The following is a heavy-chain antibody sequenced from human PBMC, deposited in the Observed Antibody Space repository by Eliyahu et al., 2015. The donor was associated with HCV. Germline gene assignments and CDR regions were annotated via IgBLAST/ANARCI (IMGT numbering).Heavy chain of an antibody. CDR3: AKGPNDYGDELPYGMDV. J-gene: IGHJ6*02. D-gene: IGHD4-17*01. Sequence: FVXYAMHWVRXAPGKGLXWVSGISWNXGSIGYADSVKGRFTISRDNAKNSLYLQMNSLRAEDTALYYCAKGPNDYGDELPYGMDVWGQGTTVTVSS. CDR2: ISWNXGSI. V-gene: IGHV3-9*01. CDR1: FVXYA.